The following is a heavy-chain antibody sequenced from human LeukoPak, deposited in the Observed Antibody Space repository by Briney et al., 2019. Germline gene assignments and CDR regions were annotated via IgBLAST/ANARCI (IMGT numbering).Heavy chain of an antibody. J-gene: IGHJ4*02. V-gene: IGHV3-48*02. D-gene: IGHD4-17*01. CDR2: ISSSGNTK. CDR3: ARDLTSVPTR. CDR1: GFTFSSDS. Sequence: GGSLRLSCAGSGFTFSSDSMNWVRQAPGKGLEWVSYISSSGNTKHYVDSVKGRFTISRDNAKNSVYPQMNSLRNEDTAVYYCARDLTSVPTRWGQRTLVTVSS.